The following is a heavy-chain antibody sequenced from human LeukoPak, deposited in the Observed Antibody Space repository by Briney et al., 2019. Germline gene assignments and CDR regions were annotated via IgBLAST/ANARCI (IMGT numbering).Heavy chain of an antibody. V-gene: IGHV3-30*18. Sequence: GRSLRLSCAASGFTFSNYGMHWVRQAPGKGLEWVAVISYDGSDKYYADSVKGRFTISRDISQNTLYLQMSSLRAEHTAIYYCAKSDYVDFLDAFDIWGQGTMVTVSS. D-gene: IGHD4-17*01. CDR1: GFTFSNYG. CDR2: ISYDGSDK. J-gene: IGHJ3*02. CDR3: AKSDYVDFLDAFDI.